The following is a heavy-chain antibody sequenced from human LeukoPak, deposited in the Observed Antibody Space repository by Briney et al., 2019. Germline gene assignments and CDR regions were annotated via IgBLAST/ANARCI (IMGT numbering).Heavy chain of an antibody. D-gene: IGHD2-2*01. CDR1: GGTFSSYA. J-gene: IGHJ6*03. CDR3: ARGACSSTSCYYVDV. CDR2: IIPIFGTA. V-gene: IGHV1-69*06. Sequence: SVKVSCKASGGTFSSYAISWVRQAPGQGLEWMGGIIPIFGTANYAQKFQGRVTITADKSTSTAYMELSSLRSEDTAVYYCARGACSSTSCYYVDVWGKGTTVTVSS.